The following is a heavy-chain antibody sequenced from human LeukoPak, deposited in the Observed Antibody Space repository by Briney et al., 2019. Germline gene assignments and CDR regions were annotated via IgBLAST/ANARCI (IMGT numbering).Heavy chain of an antibody. CDR3: ARGGKTIRFLAVHYMDV. CDR2: IEYSSSSI. J-gene: IGHJ6*03. CDR1: GGSISSTN. V-gene: IGHV3-48*01. Sequence: ETLSLTCAVSGGSISSTNWWSWVRQPPGKGLEWVSYIEYSSSSIYYADSVKGRFTISRDNAKNSLYLQMNSLRAEDTAVYYCARGGKTIRFLAVHYMDVWGKGTTVIVS. D-gene: IGHD3-3*01.